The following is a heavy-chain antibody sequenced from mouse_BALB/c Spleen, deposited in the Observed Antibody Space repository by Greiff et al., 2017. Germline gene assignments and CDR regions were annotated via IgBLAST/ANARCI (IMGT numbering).Heavy chain of an antibody. J-gene: IGHJ4*01. Sequence: QVQLQQSGPELVKPGASVKISCKASGYAFSSSWMNWVKQRPGQGLEWIGRIYPGDGDTNYNGKFKGKATLTADKSSSTAYMQLSSLTSVDSAVYFCARRYGNYDYAMDYWGQGTSVTVSS. V-gene: IGHV1-82*01. CDR2: IYPGDGDT. CDR1: GYAFSSSW. D-gene: IGHD2-10*02. CDR3: ARRYGNYDYAMDY.